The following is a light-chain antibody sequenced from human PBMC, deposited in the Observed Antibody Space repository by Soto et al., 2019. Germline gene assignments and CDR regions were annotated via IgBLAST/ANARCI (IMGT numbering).Light chain of an antibody. CDR2: GAS. CDR3: QQYGISPPYT. J-gene: IGKJ2*01. CDR1: QSVASNY. V-gene: IGKV3-20*01. Sequence: EIVLTQSPGTLSLSPGERATLSCRASQSVASNYLAWYQQKPGQTPRLLIYGASSRATDIPDRFSGSGSGIDFTPTISSLEPEDFAVCYCQQYGISPPYTFGQGTKLEIK.